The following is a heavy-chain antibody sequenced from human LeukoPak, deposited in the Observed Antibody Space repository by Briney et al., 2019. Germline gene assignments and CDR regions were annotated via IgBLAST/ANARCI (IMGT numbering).Heavy chain of an antibody. CDR3: ARDKGEVAAAGTRGFDY. CDR2: IWYDGSNK. J-gene: IGHJ4*02. CDR1: GFTFSSYG. V-gene: IGHV3-33*01. Sequence: GRSLRLSCAASGFTFSSYGMHWVRQAPGKGLEWVAVIWYDGSNKYYADSVKGRFTISRDNSKNTLYLQMNSLRAEDTAVYYCARDKGEVAAAGTRGFDYWGQGTLVTVSS. D-gene: IGHD6-13*01.